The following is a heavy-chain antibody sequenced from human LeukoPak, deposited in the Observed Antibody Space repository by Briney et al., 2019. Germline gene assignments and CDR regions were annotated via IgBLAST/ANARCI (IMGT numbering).Heavy chain of an antibody. CDR1: GGSISSGDYY. J-gene: IGHJ4*02. CDR2: IYYSGST. Sequence: SETLSLTCTVSGGSISSGDYYWSWIRQPPGKGLEWIGYIYYSGSTYYNPSLKSRVTISVDTSKNQFFLKLSSVTAADTAVYYCARGPQYCSGGSCYLYYFDYWGQGTLVTVSS. V-gene: IGHV4-30-4*01. CDR3: ARGPQYCSGGSCYLYYFDY. D-gene: IGHD2-15*01.